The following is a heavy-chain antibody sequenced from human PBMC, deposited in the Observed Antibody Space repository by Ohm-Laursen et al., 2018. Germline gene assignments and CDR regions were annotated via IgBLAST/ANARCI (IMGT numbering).Heavy chain of an antibody. CDR3: ARALHGDYTQPFYGMDV. J-gene: IGHJ6*02. Sequence: GASVKVSCKASGYTFTSYYMHWVRQAPGQGLEWMGIINPSGGSTSYAQKFQGRVTMTRDTSTSTVYMELSSLRSEDTAVYYCARALHGDYTQPFYGMDVWGQGTTVTVSS. CDR2: INPSGGST. D-gene: IGHD4-17*01. CDR1: GYTFTSYY. V-gene: IGHV1-46*01.